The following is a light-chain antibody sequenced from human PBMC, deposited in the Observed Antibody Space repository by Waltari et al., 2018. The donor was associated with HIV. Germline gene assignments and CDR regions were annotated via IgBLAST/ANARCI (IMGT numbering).Light chain of an antibody. CDR2: GAS. J-gene: IGKJ4*01. V-gene: IGKV3-15*01. CDR1: QSVSSN. Sequence: EIVMTQSPATLSVFPGESATLSCRASQSVSSNLAWYQHKPGQAPRPLIYGASTRAPGIPARFTGSGSETDFTLTISSLQSEDFAVYYCQQYDDWPPFTFGGGTKVEIK. CDR3: QQYDDWPPFT.